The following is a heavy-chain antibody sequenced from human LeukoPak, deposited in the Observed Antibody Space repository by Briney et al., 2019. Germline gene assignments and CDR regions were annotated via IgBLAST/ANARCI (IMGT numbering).Heavy chain of an antibody. CDR3: ARGATVTTWNAFDI. Sequence: GGSLRLSCAASGFTFSSYWMSWVRQAPGKGLEWVANIKQDGSEKYYVDSVKGRFTISRDNANNSLYLQMSSLRAEDTAVYYCARGATVTTWNAFDIWGQGTMVTVSS. CDR2: IKQDGSEK. D-gene: IGHD4-17*01. CDR1: GFTFSSYW. V-gene: IGHV3-7*04. J-gene: IGHJ3*02.